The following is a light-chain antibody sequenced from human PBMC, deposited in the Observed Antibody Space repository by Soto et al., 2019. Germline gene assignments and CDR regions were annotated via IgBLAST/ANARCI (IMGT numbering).Light chain of an antibody. Sequence: DVVVTQSPLSLPVTLGQPASISCRSSQSLVHSDGNTYLIWFQQRPGQSPRRLIYKVSIRDSGVPYRFSGSGSGDESKLKISRVEAEYLGVYYCMQGTLCPRSCGGGTTVDTK. V-gene: IGKV2-30*02. CDR2: KVS. CDR1: QSLVHSDGNTY. CDR3: MQGTLCPRS. J-gene: IGKJ4*01.